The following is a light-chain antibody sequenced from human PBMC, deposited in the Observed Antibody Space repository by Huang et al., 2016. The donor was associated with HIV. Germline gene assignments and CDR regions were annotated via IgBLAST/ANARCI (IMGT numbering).Light chain of an antibody. V-gene: IGKV1-39*01. CDR1: QYISTY. CDR3: QQTYTTPT. CDR2: AAS. J-gene: IGKJ4*01. Sequence: DIQMTQSPSSLSASVGDRVTITCRARQYISTYLNWYQQKPGKAPKLLIYAASSLPTGVPSRFRGSGSGTNFTLTISNPQPEDFASYSCQQTYTTPTFGGGTRVEIK.